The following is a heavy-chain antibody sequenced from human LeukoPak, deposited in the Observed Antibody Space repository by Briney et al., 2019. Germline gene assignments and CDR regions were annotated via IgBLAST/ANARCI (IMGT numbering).Heavy chain of an antibody. Sequence: AGGSLRLSCAASGFTFSSYNMSWVRQAPGKGLEWVSSISGSSGYIYYADSVKGRFTISRDNAKNSMYLQMNSLRAEDTAVYYCARDSCSGGSCYPPYYYYYGMDVWGQGTTVTVSS. D-gene: IGHD2-15*01. CDR3: ARDSCSGGSCYPPYYYYYGMDV. V-gene: IGHV3-21*01. CDR2: ISGSSGYI. J-gene: IGHJ6*02. CDR1: GFTFSSYN.